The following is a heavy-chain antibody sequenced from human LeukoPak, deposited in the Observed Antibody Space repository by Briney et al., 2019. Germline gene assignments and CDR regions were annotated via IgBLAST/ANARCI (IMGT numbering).Heavy chain of an antibody. J-gene: IGHJ3*02. Sequence: PSETLSLTCTVSGGSISSSLDFWGWIRQPPGKGLEWIGTLFYSGSTKYNPSLKSRVNIYAVTSKSQFPLKMTSVTAADTAVYYCARRAYSVPYAFEIWGQGTMVTVS. CDR1: GGSISSSLDF. D-gene: IGHD2-21*01. CDR3: ARRAYSVPYAFEI. V-gene: IGHV4-39*01. CDR2: LFYSGST.